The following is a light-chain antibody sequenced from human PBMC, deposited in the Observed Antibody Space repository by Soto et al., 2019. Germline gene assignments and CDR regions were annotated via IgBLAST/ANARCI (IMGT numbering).Light chain of an antibody. CDR3: QQYDSFPIT. CDR2: DAS. Sequence: DIQMTQSPSSLSASVGDRVTMTFQASQDISNHLNWYQQKPGKAPRLLIYDASNLETGVPSRFSGSGSGTDFTVTINSLQPEDIATYYCQQYDSFPITFGQGTRLEIK. V-gene: IGKV1-33*01. J-gene: IGKJ5*01. CDR1: QDISNH.